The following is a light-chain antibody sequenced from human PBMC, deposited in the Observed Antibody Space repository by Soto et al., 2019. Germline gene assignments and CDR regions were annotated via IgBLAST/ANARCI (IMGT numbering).Light chain of an antibody. Sequence: DIQMTQSPSSVSASVGDRVTIPCRASQSISSYLNWYQQKPGKAPKLLIYAASSLQSGVPSRFSGSGSGTDFTLTISSLQPEDFATYYCQQSYSTPQITFGGGTKVDIK. CDR3: QQSYSTPQIT. CDR2: AAS. J-gene: IGKJ4*01. CDR1: QSISSY. V-gene: IGKV1-39*01.